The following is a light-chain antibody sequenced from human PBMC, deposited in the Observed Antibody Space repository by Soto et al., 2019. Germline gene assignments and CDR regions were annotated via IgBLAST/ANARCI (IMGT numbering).Light chain of an antibody. V-gene: IGKV1-5*03. Sequence: DIQMTQSPSTLSASVGDRVTITCRASQSISYWLAWYQQKPGKAPKLIVYKASTLESGVPSRFSGSGSGTEFTLTISSLQPDDFATYYCQQYNSDLNTFGQGTKLEIK. J-gene: IGKJ2*01. CDR2: KAS. CDR1: QSISYW. CDR3: QQYNSDLNT.